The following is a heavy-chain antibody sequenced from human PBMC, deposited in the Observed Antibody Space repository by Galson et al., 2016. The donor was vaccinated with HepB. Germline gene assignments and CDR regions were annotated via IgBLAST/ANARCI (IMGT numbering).Heavy chain of an antibody. V-gene: IGHV2-70*01. Sequence: PALVKPTQTLTLTCNFSGFSLSTSGMCVSWIRQPPGKALEWLALIDWDDGKYYISSLKTRLTISKDTSRNQVVLKMINMDPVDTATYYCARIYRASYFDSWGQGTLVTVSS. CDR1: GFSLSTSGMC. CDR2: IDWDDGK. J-gene: IGHJ4*02. D-gene: IGHD3-10*01. CDR3: ARIYRASYFDS.